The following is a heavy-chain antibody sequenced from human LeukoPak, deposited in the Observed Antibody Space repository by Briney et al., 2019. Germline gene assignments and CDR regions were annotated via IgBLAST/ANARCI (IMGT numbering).Heavy chain of an antibody. Sequence: GGSLRLSCAASGFTFDDYGMSWVRQAPGKGLEWVSGINWNGGSTGYADSVKGRFTISRDNAKNSLYLQMNSLRAEDTAVYYCAELGITIIGGVWGKGTTVTISS. CDR3: AELGITIIGGV. CDR2: INWNGGST. V-gene: IGHV3-20*04. CDR1: GFTFDDYG. D-gene: IGHD3-10*02. J-gene: IGHJ6*04.